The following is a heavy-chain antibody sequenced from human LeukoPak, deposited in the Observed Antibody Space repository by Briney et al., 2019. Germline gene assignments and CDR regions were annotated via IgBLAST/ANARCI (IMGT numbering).Heavy chain of an antibody. CDR2: INHSGST. CDR3: ASSTRPTTIDY. D-gene: IGHD1-26*01. V-gene: IGHV4-34*01. Sequence: PSETLSLTCAVYGGSFSGYYWSWIRQPPGKGLEWIGEINHSGSTSYNPSLKSRVTISVDTSKNQFSLKLSSVTAAETAVYYCASSTRPTTIDYWGQGTLVTVSS. J-gene: IGHJ4*02. CDR1: GGSFSGYY.